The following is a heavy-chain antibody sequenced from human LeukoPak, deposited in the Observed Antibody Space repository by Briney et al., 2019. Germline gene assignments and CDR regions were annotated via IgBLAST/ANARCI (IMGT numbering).Heavy chain of an antibody. V-gene: IGHV3-48*03. CDR3: AELGITMIGGV. J-gene: IGHJ6*04. CDR1: GFTFSSYE. D-gene: IGHD3-10*02. Sequence: GGSLTLSCAASGFTFSSYEMNWVRQPPAKGLEWVSYISSSGSTIYYADSVKGRLTISRDNAKLSLYMQMNSVRAEDTGVYYCAELGITMIGGVWGKGTTVIISS. CDR2: ISSSGSTI.